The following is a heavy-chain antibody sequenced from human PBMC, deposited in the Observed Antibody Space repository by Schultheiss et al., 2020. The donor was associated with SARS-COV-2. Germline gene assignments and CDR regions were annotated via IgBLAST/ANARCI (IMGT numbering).Heavy chain of an antibody. Sequence: GGSLRLSCAASGFTFSIYGLHWVRQAPGKRLEWVAVISYDGSTKYYADSVKGRFTISRDNSKNTMSLQMNSLRDEDTAVYYCAGGGDYYGSGSEYYFDYWDQGTLVTVAS. D-gene: IGHD3-10*01. CDR1: GFTFSIYG. CDR2: ISYDGSTK. CDR3: AGGGDYYGSGSEYYFDY. J-gene: IGHJ4*02. V-gene: IGHV3-30*03.